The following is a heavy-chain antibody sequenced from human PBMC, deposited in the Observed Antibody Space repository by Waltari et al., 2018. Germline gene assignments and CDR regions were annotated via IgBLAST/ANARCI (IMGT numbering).Heavy chain of an antibody. CDR2: INHSGTT. CDR1: GGSFTGYF. CDR3: ARGRGLWSLAAYFQH. D-gene: IGHD3-10*01. V-gene: IGHV4-34*02. J-gene: IGHJ1*01. Sequence: QVQLQQWGAGLLKPSETLSLTCEVYGGSFTGYFWSWIRQAPGKGLEWIGEINHSGTTKYNPSLKSQFTISIDPSNNQFSLNVSSVTAADTAVYYCARGRGLWSLAAYFQHWGQGTLVTVSS.